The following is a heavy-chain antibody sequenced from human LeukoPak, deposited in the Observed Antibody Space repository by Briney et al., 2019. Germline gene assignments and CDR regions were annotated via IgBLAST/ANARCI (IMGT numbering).Heavy chain of an antibody. J-gene: IGHJ4*02. CDR3: ARDSEAYCGGDCYFYFDY. V-gene: IGHV3-21*01. D-gene: IGHD2-21*02. CDR1: GFTFSSYS. Sequence: GGSLRLSCAASGFTFSSYSMNWVRQAPGKGLEWVSSISSSGDFIYYADSVKGRFTISKDNTKNSVHLQLTSLRAEDTAVYYCARDSEAYCGGDCYFYFDYWGQGTRVTVSS. CDR2: ISSSGDFI.